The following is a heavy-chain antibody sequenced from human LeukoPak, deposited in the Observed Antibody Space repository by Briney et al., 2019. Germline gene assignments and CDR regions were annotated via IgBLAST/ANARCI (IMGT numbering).Heavy chain of an antibody. Sequence: ASVKVSCKASGYTFTTYDMTWLRQATGQGLEWMGWIKPGSGDTAYAQKFQDRVTMTRDTSISTAYMELSSLESEDTAIYYCARGLGDYNTDWFPVSGYWGQGTLVTVSS. V-gene: IGHV1-8*01. CDR1: GYTFTTYD. J-gene: IGHJ4*02. CDR2: IKPGSGDT. CDR3: ARGLGDYNTDWFPVSGY. D-gene: IGHD3-9*01.